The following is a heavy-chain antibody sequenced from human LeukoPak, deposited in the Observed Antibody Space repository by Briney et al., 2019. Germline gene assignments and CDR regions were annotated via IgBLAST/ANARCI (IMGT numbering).Heavy chain of an antibody. CDR1: GFTFGDYA. CDR3: TRGRIAARAY. CDR2: IRSKAYGGTT. D-gene: IGHD6-13*01. V-gene: IGHV3-49*04. Sequence: PGGSLRLSCTASGFTFGDYAMSWARQAPGKGLEWVGSIRSKAYGGTTEYAASVKGRFTISRDDSKSIAYLQMNSLKTEDTAVYYCTRGRIAARAYWGQGTLVTVSS. J-gene: IGHJ4*02.